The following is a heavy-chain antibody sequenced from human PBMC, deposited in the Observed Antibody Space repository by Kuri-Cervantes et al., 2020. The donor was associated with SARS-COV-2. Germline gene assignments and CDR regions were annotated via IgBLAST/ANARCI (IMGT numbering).Heavy chain of an antibody. D-gene: IGHD2-2*01. CDR1: GFTFSTYA. CDR2: IWYDEDNK. J-gene: IGHJ6*02. CDR3: ARAEDIVVVPAAIDV. V-gene: IGHV3-33*01. Sequence: GESLKISCAASGFTFSTYAMHWVRQAPGKGLECVAFIWYDEDNKYYADSVKGRFTISRDNSKNTLYLQMNTLRAEDTAVYYCARAEDIVVVPAAIDVWGQGTTVTVSS.